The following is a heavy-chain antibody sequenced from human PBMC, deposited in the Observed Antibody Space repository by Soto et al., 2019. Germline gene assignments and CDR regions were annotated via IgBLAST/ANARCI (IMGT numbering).Heavy chain of an antibody. D-gene: IGHD3-22*01. CDR3: ARLVYDSSGFQVPFDY. J-gene: IGHJ4*02. CDR1: GGTFSSYA. CDR2: IIHIFGTA. V-gene: IGHV1-69*13. Sequence: SVKVSCKASGGTFSSYAISWVRQAPGQGLEWMGGIIHIFGTANYAQKFQGRVTITAEESTSTAYMELSSLRSEDTAVYYCARLVYDSSGFQVPFDYWGQGTLVTVSS.